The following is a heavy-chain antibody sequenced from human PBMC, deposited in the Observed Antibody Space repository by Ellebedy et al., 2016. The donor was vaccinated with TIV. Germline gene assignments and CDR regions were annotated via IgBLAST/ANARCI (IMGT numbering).Heavy chain of an antibody. D-gene: IGHD1-26*01. CDR1: GGSIDISTYY. J-gene: IGHJ6*02. V-gene: IGHV4-39*01. Sequence: MPSETLSLTCNVSGGSIDISTYYWAWIRQPPGKGLEWIGSIYYSGTTYYNPSLKSRVTISADTPKNQFSLRLKSVTAADTATYFCARHGTVGPTAYYYSGLDVWGLGTTVTVSS. CDR2: IYYSGTT. CDR3: ARHGTVGPTAYYYSGLDV.